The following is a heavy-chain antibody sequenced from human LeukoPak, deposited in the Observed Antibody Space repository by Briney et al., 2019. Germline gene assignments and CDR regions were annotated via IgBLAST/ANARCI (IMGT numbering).Heavy chain of an antibody. V-gene: IGHV4-61*05. Sequence: PSETLSLTCTVSVGSLRLSSYYWGSVRQPPGKGLGWIGYIYCSGSTSYNPSLKSRVTISVDRSKNQFSLKLSSVAAADTAVYYCARSYDTNFDYGGQGTLVTVSS. D-gene: IGHD3-3*01. CDR1: VGSLRLSSYY. J-gene: IGHJ4*02. CDR3: ARSYDTNFDY. CDR2: IYCSGST.